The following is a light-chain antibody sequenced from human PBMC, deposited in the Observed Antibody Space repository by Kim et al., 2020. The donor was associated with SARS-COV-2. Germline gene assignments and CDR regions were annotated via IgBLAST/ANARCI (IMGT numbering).Light chain of an antibody. Sequence: EIVMTQSPATLSVSPGERATLSCRASQSVSSNLAWYQQKPGQAPRLLIYGASTRATGIPARFSGSGPGTEFTLTISSLQSEDFAVYYCQQYNNRPYTFGQGTKLEI. CDR1: QSVSSN. J-gene: IGKJ2*01. V-gene: IGKV3-15*01. CDR3: QQYNNRPYT. CDR2: GAS.